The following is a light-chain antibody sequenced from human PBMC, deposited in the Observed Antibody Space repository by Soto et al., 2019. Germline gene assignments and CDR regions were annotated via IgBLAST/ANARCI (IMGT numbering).Light chain of an antibody. V-gene: IGKV1-39*01. Sequence: DIQLTQSPSFLSASVGDRVTITCRASQGISSYLAWYQQKPGKAPNLLIYAASSLRSGVPSKFSGSGSGTDFTLTISSLQPEDAATYYCLQSYNTPSFGQGTRLEIK. CDR1: QGISSY. J-gene: IGKJ5*01. CDR3: LQSYNTPS. CDR2: AAS.